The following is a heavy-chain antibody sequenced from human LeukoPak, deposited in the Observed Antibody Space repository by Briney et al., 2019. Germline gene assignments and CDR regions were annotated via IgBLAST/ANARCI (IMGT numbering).Heavy chain of an antibody. CDR1: GFTFSSYG. J-gene: IGHJ3*02. CDR2: IWYDGSNK. V-gene: IGHV3-33*01. Sequence: GGSLRLSCAASGFTFSSYGMHWVRQAPGKGLEWVAVIWYDGSNKYYADSVKGRFTISRDNSKNTLYLQMNSLRAEDTAVYYCARQYGDYFDAFDIWGQGTMVTVSS. D-gene: IGHD4-17*01. CDR3: ARQYGDYFDAFDI.